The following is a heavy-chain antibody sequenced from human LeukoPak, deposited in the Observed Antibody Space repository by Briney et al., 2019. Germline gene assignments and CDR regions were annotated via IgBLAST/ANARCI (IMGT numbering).Heavy chain of an antibody. J-gene: IGHJ4*02. CDR3: ARVSRIAAAGLFDY. V-gene: IGHV3-7*01. D-gene: IGHD6-13*01. Sequence: GGSLRLSCAAPGFTFSSYWMSWVRQAPGKGLEWVANIKQDGSEKYYVDSVKGRFTISRDNAKNSLYLQMNSLRAEDTAVYYCARVSRIAAAGLFDYWGQGTLVTVSS. CDR2: IKQDGSEK. CDR1: GFTFSSYW.